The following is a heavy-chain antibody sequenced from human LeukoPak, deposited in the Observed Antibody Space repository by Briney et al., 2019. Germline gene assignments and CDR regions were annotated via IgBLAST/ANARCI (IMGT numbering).Heavy chain of an antibody. CDR2: IYYSGST. CDR1: GGSISSYY. V-gene: IGHV4-59*12. J-gene: IGHJ4*02. D-gene: IGHD3-10*01. Sequence: SETLSLTCTVSGGSISSYYWSWIRQPPGKGLKWIGYIYYSGSTSYSPSLRSRVTISVDTSKNQFSLKLSSVTAADTAVYYCARLVPRYGSGSQSDYWGQGTLVTVSS. CDR3: ARLVPRYGSGSQSDY.